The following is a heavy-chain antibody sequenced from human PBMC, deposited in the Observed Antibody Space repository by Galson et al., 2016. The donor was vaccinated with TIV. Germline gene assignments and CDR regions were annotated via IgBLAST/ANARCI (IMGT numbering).Heavy chain of an antibody. CDR3: ATCISGPTLALYYHGMDV. D-gene: IGHD3-10*01. J-gene: IGHJ6*02. CDR1: GFNFKTFP. V-gene: IGHV3-30-3*01. Sequence: SLRLSCAASGFNFKTFPIHWVRLAPGKGLEWVSLISSDGTNKYYADSVKGRFTISRDNSQNTVHLEMDSLRPEDTAMYFCATCISGPTLALYYHGMDVWGQGTTVTVSS. CDR2: ISSDGTNK.